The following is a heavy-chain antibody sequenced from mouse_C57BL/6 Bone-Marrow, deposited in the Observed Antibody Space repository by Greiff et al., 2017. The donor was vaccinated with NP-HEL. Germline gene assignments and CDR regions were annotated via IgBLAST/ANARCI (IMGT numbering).Heavy chain of an antibody. CDR3: ARLSPYYYGSSYHAWFAY. D-gene: IGHD1-1*01. CDR2: IDPNSGGT. V-gene: IGHV1-72*01. Sequence: QVQLKESGAELVKPGASVKLSCKASGYTFTSYWMHWVKQRPGRGLEWIGRIDPNSGGTKYNEKFKSKATLTVDKPSSTAYMQLSSLTSEDSAVYYCARLSPYYYGSSYHAWFAYWGQGTLVTVSA. J-gene: IGHJ3*01. CDR1: GYTFTSYW.